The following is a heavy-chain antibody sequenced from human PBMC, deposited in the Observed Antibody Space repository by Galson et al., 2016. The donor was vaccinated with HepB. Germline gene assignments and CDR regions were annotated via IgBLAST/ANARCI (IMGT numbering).Heavy chain of an antibody. J-gene: IGHJ4*02. CDR3: ARGGRGEKSQFNYFDL. V-gene: IGHV3-23*01. Sequence: SLRLSCAASGFTFSNYAMTWVRQAPGKGLQWVSAISGSGDSTYYADSVKGRFTISRDNSKNTLYLQMNSLRVEDTAVYFCARGGRGEKSQFNYFDLWGQGTLVTVSS. CDR2: ISGSGDST. CDR1: GFTFSNYA. D-gene: IGHD3-10*01.